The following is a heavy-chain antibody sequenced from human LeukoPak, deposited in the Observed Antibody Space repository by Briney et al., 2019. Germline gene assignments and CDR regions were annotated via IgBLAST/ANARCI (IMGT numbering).Heavy chain of an antibody. D-gene: IGHD2-15*01. CDR2: INHSGST. Sequence: SETLSLTCAVYGGSFSGYYWSWIRQPPGKGLEWIGEINHSGSTYYNPSLKSRVTISVDRSKNQFSLKLSSVTAADTAVYYCARRGYCSGGSCYGWFDPWGQGTLVTVSS. CDR3: ARRGYCSGGSCYGWFDP. V-gene: IGHV4-34*01. J-gene: IGHJ5*02. CDR1: GGSFSGYY.